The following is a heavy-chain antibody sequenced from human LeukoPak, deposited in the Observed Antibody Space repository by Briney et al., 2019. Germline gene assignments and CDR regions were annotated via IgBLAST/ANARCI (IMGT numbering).Heavy chain of an antibody. V-gene: IGHV3-53*01. Sequence: PGGSLRLSCAASGFTVSSNYMSWVRQAPGKGLEWVSVIYSGGSTYYADSVKGRFTISRDNSKNTLYLQMNSLRAEDTAVYYCAKGPSGYYDSSGYYWGFDPWGQGTLVTVSS. CDR2: IYSGGST. D-gene: IGHD3-22*01. J-gene: IGHJ5*02. CDR1: GFTVSSNY. CDR3: AKGPSGYYDSSGYYWGFDP.